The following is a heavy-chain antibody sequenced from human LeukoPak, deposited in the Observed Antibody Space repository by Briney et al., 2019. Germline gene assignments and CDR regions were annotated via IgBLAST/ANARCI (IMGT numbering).Heavy chain of an antibody. V-gene: IGHV5-51*01. CDR3: ARRYYDSSGYSPFDY. CDR2: IYPGDSDT. D-gene: IGHD3-22*01. J-gene: IGHJ4*02. Sequence: GASLKTSNKGSGSFISSYRNGWGRPPGGKGVERMGIIYPGDSDTRYSPSFQGQVTISADKSISTAYLQWSSLKASDTAMYYCARRYYDSSGYSPFDYWGQGTLVTVSS. CDR1: GSFISSYR.